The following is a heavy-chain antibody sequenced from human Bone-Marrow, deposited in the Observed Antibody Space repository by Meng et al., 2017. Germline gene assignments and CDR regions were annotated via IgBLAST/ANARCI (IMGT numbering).Heavy chain of an antibody. CDR2: IVVGSGNT. V-gene: IGHV1-58*01. D-gene: IGHD3-22*01. Sequence: SVKVSCKASGFTFTSSAVQWVRQARGQRLEWIGWIVVGSGNTNYAQKFQERVTITRDMSTSTAYMELSSLRSDDTAVYYCARDRQTKYYYDSSDDAFDIWGQGTMVAVSS. CDR1: GFTFTSSA. J-gene: IGHJ3*02. CDR3: ARDRQTKYYYDSSDDAFDI.